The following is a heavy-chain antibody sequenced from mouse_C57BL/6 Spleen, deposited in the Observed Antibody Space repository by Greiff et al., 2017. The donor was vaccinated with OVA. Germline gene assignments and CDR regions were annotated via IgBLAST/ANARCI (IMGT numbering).Heavy chain of an antibody. J-gene: IGHJ4*01. Sequence: EVQLVGSGGGLVQPGGSLKLSCAASGFTFSDYYMYWVRQTPEKRLEWVAYISNGGGSTYYPDTVKGRFTISRDNAKNTLYLQMSRLKSEDTAMYYCARRREDYAMDYWGQGTSVTVSS. CDR3: ARRREDYAMDY. CDR1: GFTFSDYY. V-gene: IGHV5-12*01. CDR2: ISNGGGST.